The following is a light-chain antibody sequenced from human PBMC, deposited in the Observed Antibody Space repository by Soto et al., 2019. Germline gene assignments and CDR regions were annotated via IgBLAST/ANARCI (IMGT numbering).Light chain of an antibody. CDR2: GND. CDR1: SSNIGGNT. V-gene: IGLV1-44*01. CDR3: AAWDDSLNAFV. Sequence: QSVLTQSPSASGTPGQRVTISCSGSSSNIGGNTVNWYQQLPGTAPKLLIYGNDQRPSGVPDRFFGSKSGTSASLAISGLQSEDEADYYCAAWDDSLNAFVFGTGTKVTVL. J-gene: IGLJ1*01.